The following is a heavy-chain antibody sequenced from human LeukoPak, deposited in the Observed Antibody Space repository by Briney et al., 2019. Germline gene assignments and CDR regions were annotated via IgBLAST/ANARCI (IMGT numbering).Heavy chain of an antibody. CDR2: IYPGDSDT. J-gene: IGHJ6*02. Sequence: GESLKTSCKGSGYSFTSYWIGWVRQMPGKGLEWMGIIYPGDSDTRYSPSFQGQVTISADKSISTAYLQWSSLKASDTAMYYCARPAYGSGTRYGMDVWGQGTTVTVSS. CDR3: ARPAYGSGTRYGMDV. D-gene: IGHD3-10*01. V-gene: IGHV5-51*01. CDR1: GYSFTSYW.